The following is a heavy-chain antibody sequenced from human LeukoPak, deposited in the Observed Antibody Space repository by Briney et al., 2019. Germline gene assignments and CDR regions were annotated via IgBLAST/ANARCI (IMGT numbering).Heavy chain of an antibody. CDR2: ISSSSSYI. D-gene: IGHD2-2*01. CDR3: ASASSRSVRDDAFDI. CDR1: GGXISSSS. J-gene: IGHJ3*02. V-gene: IGHV3-21*01. Sequence: ETLSLTCTVSGGXISSSSYYWGWIRQPPGKGLEWVSSISSSSSYIYYADSVKGRFTISRDNAKNSLYLQMNSLRAEDTAVYYCASASSRSVRDDAFDIWGQGTMVTVSS.